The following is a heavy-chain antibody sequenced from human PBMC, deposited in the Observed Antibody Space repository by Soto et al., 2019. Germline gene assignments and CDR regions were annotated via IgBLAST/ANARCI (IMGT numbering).Heavy chain of an antibody. CDR3: ARRATPYNWFDP. V-gene: IGHV4-31*03. CDR2: IYYSGST. D-gene: IGHD5-12*01. Sequence: SETLSLTCTVSGGSISSGGYYWSWIRQHPGKGLEWIGYIYYSGSTYYNPSLKGRVTISVDTSKNQFSLKLSSVTAADTAVYYCARRATPYNWFDPWGQGTLVTVSS. CDR1: GGSISSGGYY. J-gene: IGHJ5*02.